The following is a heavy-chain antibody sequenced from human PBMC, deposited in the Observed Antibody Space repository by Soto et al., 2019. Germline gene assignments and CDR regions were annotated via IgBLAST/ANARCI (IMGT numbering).Heavy chain of an antibody. D-gene: IGHD3-22*01. CDR2: ISSTGDRT. V-gene: IGHV3-23*01. J-gene: IGHJ4*02. CDR1: EFTFRSYA. CDR3: AKDYSYDSSGVLDY. Sequence: EVQLLESGGGLVQPGGSLRLYCAASEFTFRSYAMSWVRQAPGEGLEWVSAISSTGDRTYYTDSVKGRFTISRENSKNTLFLHMDSLRPEDTAVYFCAKDYSYDSSGVLDYWGQGTLVTVSS.